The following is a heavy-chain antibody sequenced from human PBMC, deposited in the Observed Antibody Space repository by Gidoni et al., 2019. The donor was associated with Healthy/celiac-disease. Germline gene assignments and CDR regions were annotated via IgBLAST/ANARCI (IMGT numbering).Heavy chain of an antibody. CDR3: ARAVPTVYYYMDV. CDR2: ISSSSSYI. D-gene: IGHD4-4*01. CDR1: GFTFSSYS. Sequence: EVQLVESGGGLVKPGGSLRLSCAASGFTFSSYSMNWVRQAPGKGLEWVSSISSSSSYIYYADSVKDRFTISRDNAKNSLYLQMNSLRAEDTAVYYCARAVPTVYYYMDVWGKGTTVTVSS. V-gene: IGHV3-21*01. J-gene: IGHJ6*03.